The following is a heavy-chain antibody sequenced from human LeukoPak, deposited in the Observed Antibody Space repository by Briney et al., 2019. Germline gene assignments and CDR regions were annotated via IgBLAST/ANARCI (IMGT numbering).Heavy chain of an antibody. CDR3: ARMEDTAMATLFDY. J-gene: IGHJ4*02. Sequence: GGSLRLSCAASGFTFSSYWMSWVRQVPGKGLEWVANIKRDGSEKYYVDSVKGRFTISRDNAKNSLYLQMNSLRAEDTAVYYCARMEDTAMATLFDYWGQGTLVTVSS. V-gene: IGHV3-7*01. CDR1: GFTFSSYW. CDR2: IKRDGSEK. D-gene: IGHD5-18*01.